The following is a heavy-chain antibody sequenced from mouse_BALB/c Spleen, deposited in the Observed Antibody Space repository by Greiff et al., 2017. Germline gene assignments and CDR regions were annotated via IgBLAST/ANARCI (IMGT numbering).Heavy chain of an antibody. CDR1: GYSITSDYA. CDR2: ISYSGST. D-gene: IGHD1-1*01. Sequence: EVKVEESGPGLVKPSQSLSLTCTVTGYSITSDYAWNWIRQFPGNKLEWMGYISYSGSTSYNPSLKSRISITRDTSKNQFFLQLNSVTTEDTATYYCARSGEYYGSSYAWFAYWGQGTLVTVSA. V-gene: IGHV3-2*02. CDR3: ARSGEYYGSSYAWFAY. J-gene: IGHJ3*01.